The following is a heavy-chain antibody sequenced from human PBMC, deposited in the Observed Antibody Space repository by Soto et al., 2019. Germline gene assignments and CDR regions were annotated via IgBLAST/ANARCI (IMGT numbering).Heavy chain of an antibody. CDR3: ARAGGLGAVAADY. CDR1: GGSISSGGYS. Sequence: QLQLQESGSGLVKPSQTLSLTCAVSGGSISSGGYSWSWIRQPPGKGLEWIGYIYHSGSTYYNPSLKSRVTISVDRSKNQYSLKLSSVTAADTAVYYCARAGGLGAVAADYWGQGTLVTVAS. D-gene: IGHD6-19*01. J-gene: IGHJ4*02. V-gene: IGHV4-30-2*01. CDR2: IYHSGST.